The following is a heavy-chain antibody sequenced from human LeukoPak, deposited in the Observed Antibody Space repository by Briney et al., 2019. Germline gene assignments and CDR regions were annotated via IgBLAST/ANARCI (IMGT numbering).Heavy chain of an antibody. D-gene: IGHD1-26*01. CDR3: ARETRSGSYWKAWRFDI. V-gene: IGHV1-69*01. CDR1: GGTFSSYA. J-gene: IGHJ3*02. Sequence: SVKVSCKASGGTFSSYAISWVRQAPGQGLEWMGGIIPIFGTANYAQKFQGRVTITADESTSTAYIELSSLRSEDTAVYYCARETRSGSYWKAWRFDIWGQGTMVTVSS. CDR2: IIPIFGTA.